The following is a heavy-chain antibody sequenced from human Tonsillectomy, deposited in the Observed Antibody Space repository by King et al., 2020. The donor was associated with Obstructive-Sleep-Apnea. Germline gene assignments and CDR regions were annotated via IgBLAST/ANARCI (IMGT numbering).Heavy chain of an antibody. V-gene: IGHV3-15*01. Sequence: VQLVESGGGLVKPGGSLRVSCAASGFAFSNAWMSWVRQAPGKGLEWIVRIKSKTDDVTTDYAAPVKGRFTISRDDSKTTVYLQMNSLKTEDTALYYCTTGQKTHIYWGQGTLVTVSS. J-gene: IGHJ4*02. D-gene: IGHD4-23*01. CDR3: TTGQKTHIY. CDR1: GFAFSNAW. CDR2: IKSKTDDVTT.